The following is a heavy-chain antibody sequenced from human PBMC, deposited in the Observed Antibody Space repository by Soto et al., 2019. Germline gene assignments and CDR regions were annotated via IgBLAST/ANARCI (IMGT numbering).Heavy chain of an antibody. Sequence: EVQLVESGGGLVQPGGSLRLSCATSGFILSDCAMNWVRQAPGKGLEWVSYISSSSSVIDYADSVKGRFTVSRDNARNSLYLKMNSLSAEDTAVYYGARDQSGVSNWYYYMDVWGKGTTVTVSS. V-gene: IGHV3-48*01. CDR1: GFILSDCA. D-gene: IGHD7-27*01. CDR3: ARDQSGVSNWYYYMDV. CDR2: ISSSSSVI. J-gene: IGHJ6*03.